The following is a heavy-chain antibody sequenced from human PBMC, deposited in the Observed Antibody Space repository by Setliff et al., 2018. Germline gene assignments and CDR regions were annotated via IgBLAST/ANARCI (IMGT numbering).Heavy chain of an antibody. J-gene: IGHJ4*02. CDR2: IIPIFGTA. D-gene: IGHD3-3*01. Sequence: RASVKVSCKASGGTFSSYAISWVRQAPGQGLEWMGRIIPIFGTANYAQKFQGRVTITADKSTSSAYMELSSLRSEDTAVYYCARSGVGYDFWSGYENWGQGTLVTVSS. CDR1: GGTFSSYA. V-gene: IGHV1-69*06. CDR3: ARSGVGYDFWSGYEN.